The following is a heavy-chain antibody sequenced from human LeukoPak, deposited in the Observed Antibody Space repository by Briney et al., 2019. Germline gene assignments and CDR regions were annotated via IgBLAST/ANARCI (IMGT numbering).Heavy chain of an antibody. CDR1: GFTFSTYE. D-gene: IGHD6-19*01. CDR2: ISSSGSTV. V-gene: IGHV3-48*03. CDR3: SLLAVASPQDY. Sequence: PGGSLRLSCAASGFTFSTYEMHWVRQAPGKGLEWVSDISSSGSTVYYADSVKGRFTTSRDNAKNFPYLQMHSLRAEDTAVYYCSLLAVASPQDYWGQGTLVTVSS. J-gene: IGHJ4*02.